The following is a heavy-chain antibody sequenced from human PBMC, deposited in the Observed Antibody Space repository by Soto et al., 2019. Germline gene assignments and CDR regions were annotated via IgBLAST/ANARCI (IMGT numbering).Heavy chain of an antibody. V-gene: IGHV4-30-2*01. Sequence: SETLSLTCAVPGGSISSGGYSWSWIRQPPGKGLEWIGYIYHSVSTYYNPSLKSRVTISVDRSKNQFSLKLSSVTAADTAVYYWGRVSIVGATVFDYWGLGTLVTVS. CDR1: GGSISSGGYS. D-gene: IGHD1-26*01. CDR3: GRVSIVGATVFDY. CDR2: IYHSVST. J-gene: IGHJ4*02.